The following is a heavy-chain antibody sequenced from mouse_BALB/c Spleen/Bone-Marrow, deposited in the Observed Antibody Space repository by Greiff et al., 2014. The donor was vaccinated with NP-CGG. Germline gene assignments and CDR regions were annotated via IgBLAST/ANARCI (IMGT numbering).Heavy chain of an antibody. CDR1: GFNIKDTY. D-gene: IGHD2-3*01. Sequence: VHVKQSGAELVKPGASVKLSCTASGFNIKDTYMYWVKQRPEQGLEWIGKIDPANGNTKYDPKFQGKATITADTSSNTAYLRLSSLTSEDTAVYYCAVYDGYAMDYWGQGTSVTVSS. V-gene: IGHV14-3*02. J-gene: IGHJ4*01. CDR2: IDPANGNT. CDR3: AVYDGYAMDY.